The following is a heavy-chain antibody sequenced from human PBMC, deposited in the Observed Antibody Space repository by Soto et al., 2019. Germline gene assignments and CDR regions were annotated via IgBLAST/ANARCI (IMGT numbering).Heavy chain of an antibody. CDR3: ASIPPSAVGATSEVDY. D-gene: IGHD1-26*01. Sequence: EVQLVESGGDLVKPGGCLRLSCAASGISFSIYWMHWVRQAPGKGLVWVSRINGDGSSTSYGDSVKGRFTISRDNAKNTLYLQMNSLRAEDTAVYYCASIPPSAVGATSEVDYWGQGTLVTVSS. CDR2: INGDGSST. CDR1: GISFSIYW. J-gene: IGHJ4*02. V-gene: IGHV3-74*02.